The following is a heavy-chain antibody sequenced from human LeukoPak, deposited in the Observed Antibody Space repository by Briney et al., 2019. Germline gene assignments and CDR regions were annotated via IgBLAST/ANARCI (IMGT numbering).Heavy chain of an antibody. J-gene: IGHJ3*02. Sequence: SETLSLTCTVSGDSISRYYWNWIRQPAGEGLEWIRRINTSGSANYSPSLTSRVTMSVDTSRNQFSLTLSSVTAADTAVYYCARGPGGGTYSDAFDIWGQGTMVTVSS. V-gene: IGHV4-4*07. CDR1: GDSISRYY. CDR3: ARGPGGGTYSDAFDI. D-gene: IGHD1-26*01. CDR2: INTSGSA.